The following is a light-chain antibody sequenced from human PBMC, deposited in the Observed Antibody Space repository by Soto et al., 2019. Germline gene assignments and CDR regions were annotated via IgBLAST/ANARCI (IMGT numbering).Light chain of an antibody. Sequence: QSVLTQPASVSESPGQSITISCTGTSSDVGGYNYVSWYQQHPGKAPKLMIYEVSNRPSGVSNRFSGSKSGNTASLTISGLQAEDEADYYCSSYTSSSIDYVFGTGTKLTVL. CDR1: SSDVGGYNY. CDR3: SSYTSSSIDYV. V-gene: IGLV2-14*01. J-gene: IGLJ1*01. CDR2: EVS.